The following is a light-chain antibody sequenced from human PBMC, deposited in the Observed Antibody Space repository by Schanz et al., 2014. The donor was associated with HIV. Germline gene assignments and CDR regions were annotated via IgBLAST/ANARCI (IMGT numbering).Light chain of an antibody. CDR2: QAS. V-gene: IGKV1-5*03. CDR1: QSISGW. CDR3: QQANSFPFT. J-gene: IGKJ3*01. Sequence: DIQMTQSPSTLSASVGDRITITCRASQSISGWLAWYQQKPGEAPSVLIFQASRLKIGVPSRFSGSGSGTEFTLTISSLQPEDFATYYCQQANSFPFTFGPGTKVDIK.